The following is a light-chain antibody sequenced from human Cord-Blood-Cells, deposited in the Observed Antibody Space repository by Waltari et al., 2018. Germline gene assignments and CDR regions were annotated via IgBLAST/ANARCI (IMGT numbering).Light chain of an antibody. Sequence: DIQMPQSPSSLSASVAERVTITCRASQSISSYLHWYQQKPGKAPKLLIYAASSLQSGVPSRFSGSGSGTDFTLTISSLQPEDFATYYCQQSYSTPPTFGGGTKVEIK. J-gene: IGKJ4*01. CDR3: QQSYSTPPT. V-gene: IGKV1-39*01. CDR2: AAS. CDR1: QSISSY.